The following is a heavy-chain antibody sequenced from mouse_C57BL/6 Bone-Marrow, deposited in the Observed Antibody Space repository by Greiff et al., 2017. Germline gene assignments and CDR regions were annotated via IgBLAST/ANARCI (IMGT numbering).Heavy chain of an antibody. Sequence: SGAELVRPGTSVKMSCKASGYTFTNYWIGWAKQRPGHGLEWIGDIYPGGGYTNYNEKFKGKATLTADKSSSTAYMQFSSLTSEDSSIYYCARKLSYAMDYWGQGTSVTFSS. V-gene: IGHV1-63*01. J-gene: IGHJ4*01. D-gene: IGHD1-1*02. CDR2: IYPGGGYT. CDR3: ARKLSYAMDY. CDR1: GYTFTNYW.